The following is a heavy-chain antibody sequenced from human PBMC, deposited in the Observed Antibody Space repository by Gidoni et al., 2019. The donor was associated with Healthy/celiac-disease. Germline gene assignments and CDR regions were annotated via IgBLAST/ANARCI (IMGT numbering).Heavy chain of an antibody. Sequence: QMQLVQSGPEVKKPGTSVKVSCKASGFTFTSSAVQWVRQARGQRLEWIGWIVVGSGNTNYAQKFQERVTITRDMSTSTAYMELSSLRSEDTAVYYCAADHGLPYCSSTSCSNTDGMDVWGQGTTVTVSS. CDR1: GFTFTSSA. CDR2: IVVGSGNT. D-gene: IGHD2-2*01. V-gene: IGHV1-58*01. J-gene: IGHJ6*02. CDR3: AADHGLPYCSSTSCSNTDGMDV.